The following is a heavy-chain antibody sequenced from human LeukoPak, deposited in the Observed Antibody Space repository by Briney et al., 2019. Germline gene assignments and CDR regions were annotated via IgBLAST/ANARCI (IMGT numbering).Heavy chain of an antibody. CDR1: GFTFSSYV. V-gene: IGHV3-23*01. Sequence: WGSLRLSCGASGFTFSSYVMSWVRQAPGKGLEWVSTIDGTGDRTYYADSVKGRFAIYRDNSENTLYLQMSSLRAEDTAVYYCAKTVGSGGYYIYYFDYWGQGTLVTVSS. D-gene: IGHD3-22*01. CDR2: IDGTGDRT. J-gene: IGHJ4*02. CDR3: AKTVGSGGYYIYYFDY.